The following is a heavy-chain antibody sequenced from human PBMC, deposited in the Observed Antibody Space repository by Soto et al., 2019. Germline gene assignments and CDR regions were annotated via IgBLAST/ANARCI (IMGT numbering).Heavy chain of an antibody. J-gene: IGHJ4*02. D-gene: IGHD3-10*01. Sequence: PSETLSLTCTVSGGSINSYYWSWIRQPPGKGLEWIGYIYYSGSTNYNPSLKSRVTISVDTSKNQFSLKLSSVTAADTAVYYCARGHSYYSFDYWGQGTLVTVSS. V-gene: IGHV4-59*01. CDR3: ARGHSYYSFDY. CDR2: IYYSGST. CDR1: GGSINSYY.